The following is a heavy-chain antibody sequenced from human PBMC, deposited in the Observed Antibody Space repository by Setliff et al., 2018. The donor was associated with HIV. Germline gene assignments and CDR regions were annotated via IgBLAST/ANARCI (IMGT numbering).Heavy chain of an antibody. CDR1: GGSFSGYY. V-gene: IGHV4-34*01. D-gene: IGHD6-13*01. J-gene: IGHJ6*02. CDR2: INHSGST. Sequence: SETLSLTCAVYGGSFSGYYWSWIRQPPGKGLEWIGEINHSGSTNCNPSLKSRVTISVDTSKNQFSLKLSSVTAADTAVYYCARDRGIAAPPSPNYYYYYGMDVWGQGATVTVSS. CDR3: ARDRGIAAPPSPNYYYYYGMDV.